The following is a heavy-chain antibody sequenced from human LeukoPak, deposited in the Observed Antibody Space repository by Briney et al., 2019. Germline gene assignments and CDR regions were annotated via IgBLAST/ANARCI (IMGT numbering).Heavy chain of an antibody. CDR1: GYTFTSYD. CDR2: MNPDSGNT. D-gene: IGHD3-9*01. J-gene: IGHJ3*02. CDR3: AKGVLRYFDWLPRDLDAFDI. V-gene: IGHV1-8*01. Sequence: GASVKVSCKASGYTFTSYDINWVRQATGQGLEWMGWMNPDSGNTGYAQKFQGRVTMTRNTSISTAYMELSSLRSEDTAVYYCAKGVLRYFDWLPRDLDAFDIWGQGTMVTVSS.